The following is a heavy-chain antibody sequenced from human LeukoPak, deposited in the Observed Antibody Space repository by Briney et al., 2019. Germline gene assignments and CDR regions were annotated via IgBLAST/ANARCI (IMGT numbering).Heavy chain of an antibody. J-gene: IGHJ4*02. D-gene: IGHD6-6*01. CDR1: GFTFSSYA. Sequence: PGGSLRLSCAASGFTFSSYAMSWVRQAPGKGLERVSAISASGGSTYYADSVKGRFTISRDNSKNTLYLQMNSLRAEDTAVYYCARGSGSSSYQGTYFDYWGQGTLVTVSS. CDR3: ARGSGSSSYQGTYFDY. CDR2: ISASGGST. V-gene: IGHV3-23*01.